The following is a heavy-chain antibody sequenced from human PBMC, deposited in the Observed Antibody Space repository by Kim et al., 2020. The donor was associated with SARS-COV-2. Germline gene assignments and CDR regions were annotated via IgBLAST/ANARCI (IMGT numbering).Heavy chain of an antibody. CDR3: ARALGYSYGPGY. D-gene: IGHD5-18*01. CDR2: IWYDGSNK. Sequence: GGSLRLSCAASGFTFSSYGMHWVRQAPGKGLEWVAVIWYDGSNKDYADSVKGRFTISRDNSKNTLYLQMNSLRAEDTAVYYCARALGYSYGPGYWGQGTLVTVSS. J-gene: IGHJ4*02. V-gene: IGHV3-33*01. CDR1: GFTFSSYG.